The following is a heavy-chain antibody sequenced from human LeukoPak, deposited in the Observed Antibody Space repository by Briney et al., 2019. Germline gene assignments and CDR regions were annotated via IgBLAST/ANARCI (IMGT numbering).Heavy chain of an antibody. CDR2: IRYDGSNK. CDR1: GFNFSSHG. D-gene: IGHD4-23*01. V-gene: IGHV3-30*02. CDR3: ARDPNPVTTVVQFDY. Sequence: GRSLRLSCAASGFNFSSHGMYWVRQAPGKGLEWVAFIRYDGSNKYYADSVKGRFTVSRDNSKNTLYLQMKSLRAEDTAVYYCARDPNPVTTVVQFDYWGQGTLVTVSS. J-gene: IGHJ4*02.